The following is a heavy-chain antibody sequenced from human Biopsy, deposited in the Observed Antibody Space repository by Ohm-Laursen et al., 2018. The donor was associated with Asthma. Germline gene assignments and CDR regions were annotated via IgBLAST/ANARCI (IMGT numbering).Heavy chain of an antibody. V-gene: IGHV1-18*01. J-gene: IGHJ6*02. CDR3: ARTVDYSHYYGIDV. CDR2: ISVYNGDT. Sequence: PSVKVSCKTSGYTFNSAGITWVRQAPGQGLEWMGWISVYNGDTKVAQKLQDRVTMITDTSTSTAYMELRSLRSDDTAVYFCARTVDYSHYYGIDVWGQGTTVTVS. CDR1: GYTFNSAG. D-gene: IGHD4-23*01.